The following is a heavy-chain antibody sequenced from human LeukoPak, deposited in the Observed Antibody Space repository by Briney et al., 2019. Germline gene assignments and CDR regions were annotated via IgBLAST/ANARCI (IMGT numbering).Heavy chain of an antibody. CDR3: ARKGGWYTNRRMIYFDY. J-gene: IGHJ4*02. Sequence: SETLSLTCTVSGASISTYYWSWLRQPAVKGLQWIGRMCNSGTTNYNPSLKSRVTMSVDTSKTQFSLKLSSVTAADTAVYYCARKGGWYTNRRMIYFDYWGQGTLVTVSS. V-gene: IGHV4-4*07. D-gene: IGHD6-19*01. CDR2: MCNSGTT. CDR1: GASISTYY.